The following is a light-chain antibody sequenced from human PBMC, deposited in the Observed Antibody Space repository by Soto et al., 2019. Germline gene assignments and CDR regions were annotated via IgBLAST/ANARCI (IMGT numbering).Light chain of an antibody. CDR2: GAS. J-gene: IGKJ1*01. Sequence: VLTQSPGTLSLSPGERATLSCRASQSVSSDYLAWYQQRPGQTPSLLIYGASSRATGIPDRFSGSGSGTDFTLTISRLEPEDFAVYYCQQYGSSRWKFGQGTKVESK. CDR1: QSVSSDY. V-gene: IGKV3-20*01. CDR3: QQYGSSRWK.